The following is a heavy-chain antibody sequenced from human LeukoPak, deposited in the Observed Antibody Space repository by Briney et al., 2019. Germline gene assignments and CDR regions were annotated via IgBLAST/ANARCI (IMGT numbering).Heavy chain of an antibody. D-gene: IGHD4-11*01. CDR1: GYTFTSYG. Sequence: ASVKVSCKASGYTFTSYGISWVRQAPGQGLEWMGWISAYNGNTNYAQKLQGRVTMTRDTSISTAYMELSRLRSDDTAVYYCARGTVITYYFDYWGQGTLVTVSS. J-gene: IGHJ4*02. CDR3: ARGTVITYYFDY. V-gene: IGHV1-18*01. CDR2: ISAYNGNT.